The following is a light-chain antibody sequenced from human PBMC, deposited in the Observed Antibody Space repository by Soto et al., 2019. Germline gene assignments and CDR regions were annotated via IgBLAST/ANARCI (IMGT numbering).Light chain of an antibody. CDR2: GAS. CDR1: QSVGSK. J-gene: IGKJ1*01. Sequence: EIVMTQSPATMSVSPGEKATLSCRASQSVGSKLAWNWQKPGQSPRLLIYGASTRATGVPARFSGGGSGTEFTLTISSLQSEEFAIYYCQQYNNLTRTFGQGTKVDI. CDR3: QQYNNLTRT. V-gene: IGKV3-15*01.